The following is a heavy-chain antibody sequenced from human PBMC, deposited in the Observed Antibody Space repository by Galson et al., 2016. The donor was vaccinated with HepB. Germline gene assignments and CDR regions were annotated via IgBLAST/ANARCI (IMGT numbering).Heavy chain of an antibody. CDR1: GGIFSSYA. V-gene: IGHV1-69*13. CDR3: ARGAAAGMGYYYYYGMDV. Sequence: SVKVSCKASGGIFSSYAMSWVRQAPGHGLEWMGGIIPIFGTANYAQKFQGRVTITADESTSTAYMELSSLRSEDTAVYYCARGAAAGMGYYYYYGMDVWGQGTTVTVSS. J-gene: IGHJ6*02. D-gene: IGHD6-13*01. CDR2: IIPIFGTA.